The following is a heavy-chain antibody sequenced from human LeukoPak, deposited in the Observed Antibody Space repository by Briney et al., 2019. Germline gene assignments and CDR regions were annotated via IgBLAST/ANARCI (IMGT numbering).Heavy chain of an antibody. CDR1: GGSISSGSYY. J-gene: IGHJ6*03. CDR3: ARVEEGYGSGRRENYYYYYMDV. Sequence: PSETLSLTCTVSGGSISSGSYYWIWIRQPPRKGLEWIGYIHYTGSTNYNPSLKSRVTISVDTSKNQFSLKLSSVTAADTAVYYCARVEEGYGSGRRENYYYYYMDVWGKGTTVTISS. D-gene: IGHD3-10*01. CDR2: IHYTGST. V-gene: IGHV4-61*01.